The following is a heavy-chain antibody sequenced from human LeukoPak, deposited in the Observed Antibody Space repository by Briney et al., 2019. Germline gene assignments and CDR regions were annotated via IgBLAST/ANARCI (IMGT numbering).Heavy chain of an antibody. CDR1: GYTFTDYY. CDR2: INPNSGGT. V-gene: IGHV1-2*02. CDR3: ASTYVDTAMVIVN. J-gene: IGHJ4*02. Sequence: ASVKVSCTASGYTFTDYYIHWVRQAPGQGLEWMGWINPNSGGTNYAHKFQGRVTMTRDTSISTAYMELSSLRSDDTAVYYCASTYVDTAMVIVNWGQGTLVTVSS. D-gene: IGHD5-18*01.